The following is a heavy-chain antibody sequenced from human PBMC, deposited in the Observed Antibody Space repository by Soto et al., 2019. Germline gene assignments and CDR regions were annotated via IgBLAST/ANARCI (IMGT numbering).Heavy chain of an antibody. CDR3: ARVHAIMSRGAFDI. J-gene: IGHJ3*02. V-gene: IGHV1-18*01. CDR1: GYTFTSYG. D-gene: IGHD2-21*01. CDR2: ISAYNGNT. Sequence: GASVKVSCKASGYTFTSYGISWVRQAPGQGLEWMGWISAYNGNTNYAQKLQGRVTMTTDTSTSTAYMELRSLRSDDTAVYYCARVHAIMSRGAFDIWGQGTMVTVSS.